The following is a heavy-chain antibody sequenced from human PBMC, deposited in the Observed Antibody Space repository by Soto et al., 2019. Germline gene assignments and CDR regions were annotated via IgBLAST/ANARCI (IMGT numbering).Heavy chain of an antibody. CDR3: AKYGGYDRDWFEY. CDR1: EFSFSNYA. D-gene: IGHD3-16*01. Sequence: GWSLRLSCAASEFSFSNYAMSLVRQAPGKGLEWVSTITGSGGGTLYADSVRGRFTISRDNSKNTLFLQMNSLRAEDTAAYYCAKYGGYDRDWFEYWGKGTLVTVSS. J-gene: IGHJ4*02. CDR2: ITGSGGGT. V-gene: IGHV3-23*01.